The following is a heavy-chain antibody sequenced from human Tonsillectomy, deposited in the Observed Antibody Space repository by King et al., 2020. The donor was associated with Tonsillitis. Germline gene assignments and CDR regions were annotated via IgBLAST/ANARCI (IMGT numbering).Heavy chain of an antibody. CDR2: IHHSGST. Sequence: VQLQQWGAGLLKPSETLSLTCAVYGGSFSGYYWSWIRQPPGKGLEWIGEIHHSGSTNYNPSLKSRVTVSLDTSKNQFSLKLSSVTAADTAVYYCARGGAYYYGSGSPAHAFGYWGQGTLVTVSS. D-gene: IGHD3-10*01. V-gene: IGHV4-34*01. J-gene: IGHJ4*02. CDR1: GGSFSGYY. CDR3: ARGGAYYYGSGSPAHAFGY.